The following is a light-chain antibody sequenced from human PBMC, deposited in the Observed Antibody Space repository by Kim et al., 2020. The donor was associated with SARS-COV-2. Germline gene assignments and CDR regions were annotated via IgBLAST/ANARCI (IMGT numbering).Light chain of an antibody. CDR3: QVWDTSADRVV. CDR2: YDN. V-gene: IGLV3-21*04. J-gene: IGLJ2*01. CDR1: NIGDYR. Sequence: SSELTQPPSVSVAPGKTARISCGGNNIGDYRVHWYQQKPGQAPILVIYYDNLRPSGIPARFSGSNSVSTVTLTISRVEAGDEADYYCQVWDTSADRVVFGGGTQLTVL.